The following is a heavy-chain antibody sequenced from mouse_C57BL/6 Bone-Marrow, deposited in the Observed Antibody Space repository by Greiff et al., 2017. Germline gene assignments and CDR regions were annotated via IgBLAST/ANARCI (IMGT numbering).Heavy chain of an antibody. J-gene: IGHJ1*03. CDR3: ARSKDYYGSRYFDV. CDR1: GYTFTSYG. D-gene: IGHD1-1*01. Sequence: VQRVESGAELARPGASVKLSCKASGYTFTSYGISWVKQRTGQGLEWIGEIYPRSGNTYYNEKFKGKATLSADKSSSTAYMELRSLPSEDSAVYFCARSKDYYGSRYFDVWGTGTTVTVSS. CDR2: IYPRSGNT. V-gene: IGHV1-81*01.